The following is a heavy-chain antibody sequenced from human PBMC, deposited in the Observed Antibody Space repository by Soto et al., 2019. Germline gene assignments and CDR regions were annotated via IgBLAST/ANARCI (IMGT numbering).Heavy chain of an antibody. CDR1: GFTFSNAW. V-gene: IGHV3-15*07. D-gene: IGHD1-1*01. CDR2: IKMTSESGTT. Sequence: DVQLVESGGGLVKPGVSLRLSCVASGFTFSNAWMNWVGQAPGKGLEGVGRIKMTSESGTTDYATPLKGRFTISRDDSKSTLLLEMNSLKTEDTAVYYCTTDGGKYIAEAFDFWGQGTMVTVSS. J-gene: IGHJ3*01. CDR3: TTDGGKYIAEAFDF.